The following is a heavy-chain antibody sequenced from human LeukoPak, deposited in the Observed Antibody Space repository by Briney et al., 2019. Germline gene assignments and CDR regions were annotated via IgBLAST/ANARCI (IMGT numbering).Heavy chain of an antibody. D-gene: IGHD1-26*01. Sequence: PGESLRLFCAASGFTFSIYWMSWVRHAPGKGLEGVASIKEDGSERYYVDSVKGRFTISRDNAKNPLFLQMNSLRVEETAVYYCVRGRRGMGVWGQGTLVTVSS. CDR3: VRGRRGMGV. V-gene: IGHV3-7*03. CDR2: IKEDGSER. J-gene: IGHJ4*02. CDR1: GFTFSIYW.